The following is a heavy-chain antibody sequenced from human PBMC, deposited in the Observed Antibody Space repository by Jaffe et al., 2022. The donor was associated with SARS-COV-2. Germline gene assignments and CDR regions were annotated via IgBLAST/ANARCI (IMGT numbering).Heavy chain of an antibody. CDR2: IWYDGSNK. Sequence: QVQLVESGGGVVQPGRSLRLSCAASGFTFSSYGMHWVRQAPGKGLEWVALIWYDGSNKYYADSVKGRFTISRDNSKNTLYLQMNSLRAEDTAVYYCVREFLGRVGAPNFDYWGQGTLVTVSS. V-gene: IGHV3-33*01. CDR3: VREFLGRVGAPNFDY. J-gene: IGHJ4*02. D-gene: IGHD1-26*01. CDR1: GFTFSSYG.